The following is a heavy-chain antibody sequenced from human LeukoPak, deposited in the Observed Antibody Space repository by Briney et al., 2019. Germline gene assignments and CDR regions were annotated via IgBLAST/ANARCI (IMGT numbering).Heavy chain of an antibody. CDR1: GFTFSTYA. J-gene: IGHJ6*03. CDR3: AKSWSGYYHYYMDV. CDR2: IRYDGTNK. D-gene: IGHD3-3*01. V-gene: IGHV3-30*02. Sequence: GGSLRLSCATSGFTFSTYAMHWVRQAPGKGLEWVASIRYDGTNKNHVDSVKGRFTISRDNSKNTLFLQMDSLRPEDTAIYYCAKSWSGYYHYYMDVWGKGTTVTVSS.